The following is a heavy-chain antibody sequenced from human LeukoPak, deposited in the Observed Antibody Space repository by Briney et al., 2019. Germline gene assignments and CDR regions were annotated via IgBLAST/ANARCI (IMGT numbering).Heavy chain of an antibody. J-gene: IGHJ6*03. V-gene: IGHV1-2*02. Sequence: ASVKVSCKASGYTFTGYYMHWVRQAPGQGLEWMGWINPNSGGTNYAQKFQGRVTMTRDTSISTAYMELSRLRSDDTAVYYCARGPSASRGVDEPTMDVWGRGTTVIVSS. D-gene: IGHD1-14*01. CDR3: ARGPSASRGVDEPTMDV. CDR2: INPNSGGT. CDR1: GYTFTGYY.